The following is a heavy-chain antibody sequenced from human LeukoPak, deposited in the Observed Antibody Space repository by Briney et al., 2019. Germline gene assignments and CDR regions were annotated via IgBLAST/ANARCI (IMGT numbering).Heavy chain of an antibody. J-gene: IGHJ5*02. V-gene: IGHV5-10-1*01. Sequence: GESLENSCKGSGYSATSYWIRRVRQMPGKGLEWMGRIDPSDSYTNYSPSFQGHVTISADKSISTAYLQWSSLKASDTAMYYCARHLGSGTTVWFDPWGQGTLVTVSS. D-gene: IGHD1-1*01. CDR3: ARHLGSGTTVWFDP. CDR1: GYSATSYW. CDR2: IDPSDSYT.